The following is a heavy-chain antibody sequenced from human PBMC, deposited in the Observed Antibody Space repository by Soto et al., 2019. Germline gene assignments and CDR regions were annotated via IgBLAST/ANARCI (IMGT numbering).Heavy chain of an antibody. V-gene: IGHV1-69*01. CDR2: IIPIFGTA. CDR1: GGTFSSYA. D-gene: IGHD2-21*02. J-gene: IGHJ4*02. CDR3: ARGWGSDCGGACYSGFDY. Sequence: QVQLVQSGAEVKKPGSSVKVSCKASGGTFSSYAISWVRQAPGQGLEWMGGIIPIFGTANYAQKFQGRVTVTADEATSTAYMELSSRRSEATAVYYCARGWGSDCGGACYSGFDYWGQGTLVTVSS.